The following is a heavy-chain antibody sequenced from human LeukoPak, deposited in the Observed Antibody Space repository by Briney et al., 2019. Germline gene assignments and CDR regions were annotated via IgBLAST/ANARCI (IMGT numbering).Heavy chain of an antibody. V-gene: IGHV1-8*01. Sequence: ASVKVSCKASGYTFSSSDINWVRQATGQGLEWMGWMNPNSGNTYYAQRFQGRVTMTRDTSISTAYMEVSSLRSEDTAVYYCARGNIAVPGTPYYFEYWGQGTLVTVSS. J-gene: IGHJ4*02. D-gene: IGHD6-19*01. CDR2: MNPNSGNT. CDR3: ARGNIAVPGTPYYFEY. CDR1: GYTFSSSD.